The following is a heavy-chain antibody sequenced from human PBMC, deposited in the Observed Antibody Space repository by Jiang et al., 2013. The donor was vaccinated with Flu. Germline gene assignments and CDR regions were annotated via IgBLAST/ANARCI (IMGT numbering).Heavy chain of an antibody. J-gene: IGHJ4*02. Sequence: GPGLVKPSETLSLTCSVSGDSIKNYAWSWIRQPPGKGLEWIGFFYYSGSTHYNPSLEGRPTISVDMSKNQFSLRVKSVTAADTAVYYCARRVMDPWRRGYFDLWGRGTLVTVSS. V-gene: IGHV4-59*08. CDR2: FYYSGST. CDR3: ARRVMDPWRRGYFDL. CDR1: GDSIKNYA. D-gene: IGHD2-15*01.